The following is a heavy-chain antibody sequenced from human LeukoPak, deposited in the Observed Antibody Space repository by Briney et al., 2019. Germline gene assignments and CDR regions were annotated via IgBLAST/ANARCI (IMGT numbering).Heavy chain of an antibody. CDR2: INHSGST. Sequence: PSETLSLTCAVYGGSFSGYYWSWIRQPPGKGLEWIGEINHSGSTNYNPSLKSRVTISVDTSKNQFSLKLSSVTAADTAVYYCARTDLGVYGMNYYMDVWGKGTTVTVSS. J-gene: IGHJ6*03. V-gene: IGHV4-34*01. CDR3: ARTDLGVYGMNYYMDV. D-gene: IGHD5/OR15-5a*01. CDR1: GGSFSGYY.